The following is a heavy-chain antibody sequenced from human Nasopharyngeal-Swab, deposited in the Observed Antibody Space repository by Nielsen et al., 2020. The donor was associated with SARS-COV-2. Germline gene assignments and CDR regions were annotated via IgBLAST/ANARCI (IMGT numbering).Heavy chain of an antibody. J-gene: IGHJ4*02. V-gene: IGHV3-53*01. Sequence: VRQAPGKGLEWVSVIYRGGSTYYADSVKGRFTISRDNSKKTLYLQMNSLRAEDTAVYYRARDGSYSSGYFDYWGQGTLVTVSS. CDR2: IYRGGST. D-gene: IGHD6-19*01. CDR3: ARDGSYSSGYFDY.